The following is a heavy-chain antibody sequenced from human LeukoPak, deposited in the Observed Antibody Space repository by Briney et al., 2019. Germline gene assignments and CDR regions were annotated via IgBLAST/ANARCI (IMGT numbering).Heavy chain of an antibody. J-gene: IGHJ4*02. Sequence: GASVKVSCKASGYTFTSYAMDWVRQAPGQGLEWMGWINTNTGNPTYAQGFTGRFVFSLDTSVGTAYLQISSLKAEDTAVYYCARIFAEALWYVFDYWGQGTLVTVSS. CDR3: ARIFAEALWYVFDY. D-gene: IGHD3-16*01. CDR2: INTNTGNP. CDR1: GYTFTSYA. V-gene: IGHV7-4-1*02.